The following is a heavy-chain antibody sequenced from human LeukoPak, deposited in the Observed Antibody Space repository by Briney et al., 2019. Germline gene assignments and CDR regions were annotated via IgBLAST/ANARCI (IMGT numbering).Heavy chain of an antibody. CDR1: GFTFSSYA. Sequence: SGGSLRLSCAASGFTFSSYAMSWVRQAPGKGLEWVSAISGSGGSTYYADSVKGRFTISRDNSKNTLYLQMNSLRAEDTAVYFCAKEEYRRMIVVYHYYWGQGTLVTVSS. CDR2: ISGSGGST. J-gene: IGHJ4*02. D-gene: IGHD3-22*01. CDR3: AKEEYRRMIVVYHYY. V-gene: IGHV3-23*01.